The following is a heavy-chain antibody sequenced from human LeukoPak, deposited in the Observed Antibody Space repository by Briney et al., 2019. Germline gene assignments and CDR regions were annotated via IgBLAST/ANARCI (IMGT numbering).Heavy chain of an antibody. V-gene: IGHV3-53*05. CDR1: GFTVSSNY. J-gene: IGHJ4*02. Sequence: GGSLRLSCAASGFTVSSNYMSWVRQAPGKGLEWVSVIYSGGSTYYADSVKGRFTISRDNSKNTLYLQMNSLRAEDTALYYCAKDLVRIAAAGLDYWGQGTLVTVSS. CDR3: AKDLVRIAAAGLDY. D-gene: IGHD6-13*01. CDR2: IYSGGST.